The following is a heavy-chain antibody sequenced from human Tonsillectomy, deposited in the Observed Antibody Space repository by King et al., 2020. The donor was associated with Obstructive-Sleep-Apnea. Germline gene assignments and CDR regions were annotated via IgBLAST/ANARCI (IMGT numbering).Heavy chain of an antibody. V-gene: IGHV1-2*02. CDR3: VLVRGVIIGGAFDI. D-gene: IGHD3-10*01. CDR2: INPNSGGT. J-gene: IGHJ3*02. Sequence: VQLVESGAEVKKPGASVTVSCKASGYTFTGYDMHWVRQAPGQGLEWMGWINPNSGGTNYAQKFQGRVTMTRDTSISTAYMELSRLRSDDTAVYYCVLVRGVIIGGAFDIWGQGTMVTVSS. CDR1: GYTFTGYD.